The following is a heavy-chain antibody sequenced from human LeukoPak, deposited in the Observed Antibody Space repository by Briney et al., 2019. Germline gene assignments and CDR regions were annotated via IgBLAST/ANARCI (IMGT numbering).Heavy chain of an antibody. CDR2: IRSKAHGGTT. CDR3: TQTYYYGSGSYYNVDY. Sequence: SGGSLRLSCTASGFTFGDYAMSWVRQAPGKGLEWVGFIRSKAHGGTTEYAASVKGRFTISRDDSKSIAYLQMNSLKTEDTAVYYCTQTYYYGSGSYYNVDYWGQGTLVTVSS. CDR1: GFTFGDYA. D-gene: IGHD3-10*01. V-gene: IGHV3-49*04. J-gene: IGHJ4*02.